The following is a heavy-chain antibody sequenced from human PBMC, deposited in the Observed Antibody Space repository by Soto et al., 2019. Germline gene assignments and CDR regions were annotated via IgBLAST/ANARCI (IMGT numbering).Heavy chain of an antibody. J-gene: IGHJ5*01. CDR3: AREIVPAGGHNSFAS. CDR2: VYHTGDT. V-gene: IGHV4-4*01. D-gene: IGHD3-16*01. CDR1: GGTVASSHW. Sequence: PSETLSLTCGVSGGTVASSHWWSWVRQSPGRGLEWIGNVYHTGDTNFNPSLQSRVTFSVDKSNNQFSLRLTSVTAADTAVYCCAREIVPAGGHNSFASWGPGTLVTVSS.